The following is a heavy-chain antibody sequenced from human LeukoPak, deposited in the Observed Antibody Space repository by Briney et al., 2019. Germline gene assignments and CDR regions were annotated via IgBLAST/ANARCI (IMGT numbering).Heavy chain of an antibody. J-gene: IGHJ4*02. Sequence: SVKVSCKASGYTFTSYGISWVGQAPGQGREGMGWIRAYKGNTNYVQKLQGRVTMTTDTSTSTAYMELRSLRSDDTAVYYCARDYLDDYGHYAVDYWGQGTLVTVSS. CDR2: IRAYKGNT. D-gene: IGHD4-17*01. CDR1: GYTFTSYG. CDR3: ARDYLDDYGHYAVDY. V-gene: IGHV1-18*01.